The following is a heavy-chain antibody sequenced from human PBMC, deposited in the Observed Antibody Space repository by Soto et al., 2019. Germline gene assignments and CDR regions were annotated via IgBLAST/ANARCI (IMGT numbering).Heavy chain of an antibody. CDR3: AKDPGVVAAAGPFFFDY. D-gene: IGHD6-13*01. CDR2: IYSGGST. Sequence: GGSLRLSCAASGFTVSSNYMSWVRQAPGKGLEWVSVIYSGGSTYYADSVKGRFTISRDNSKNTLYLQMNSLRAEDTAVYYCAKDPGVVAAAGPFFFDYWGQGTLVTVS. V-gene: IGHV3-66*01. CDR1: GFTVSSNY. J-gene: IGHJ4*02.